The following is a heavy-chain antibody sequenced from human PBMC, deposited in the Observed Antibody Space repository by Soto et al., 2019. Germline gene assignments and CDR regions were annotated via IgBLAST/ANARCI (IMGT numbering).Heavy chain of an antibody. CDR1: GGSISSSNW. CDR2: IYHSGST. D-gene: IGHD1-26*01. V-gene: IGHV4-4*02. J-gene: IGHJ6*02. CDR3: AGVSGSYYDGMDV. Sequence: QVQLQESGPGLVKPSGTLSLTCAVSGGSISSSNWWSWVRQPPGKGLEWIGEIYHSGSTNYNPSLKSRVTISVDKSKNQFSLKLRSVTAADTAVCYGAGVSGSYYDGMDVWGQGPTVTVSS.